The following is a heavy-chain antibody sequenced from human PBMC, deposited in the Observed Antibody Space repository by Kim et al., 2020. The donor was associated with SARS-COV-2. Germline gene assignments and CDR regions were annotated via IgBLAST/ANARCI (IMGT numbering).Heavy chain of an antibody. V-gene: IGHV3-53*01. J-gene: IGHJ2*01. D-gene: IGHD3-22*01. CDR2: IYSGGST. Sequence: GGSLRLSCAASGFTVSSNYMSWVRQAPGKGLEWVSVIYSGGSTYYADSVKGRFTISRDNSKNTLYLQMNSLRAEDTAVYYCARAPKLYYYDSSGSDWYFDLWGRGTLVTVSS. CDR3: ARAPKLYYYDSSGSDWYFDL. CDR1: GFTVSSNY.